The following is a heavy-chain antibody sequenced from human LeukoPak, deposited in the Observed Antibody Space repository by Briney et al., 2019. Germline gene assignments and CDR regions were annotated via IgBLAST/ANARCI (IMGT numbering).Heavy chain of an antibody. CDR1: GFTFDDYA. CDR2: ISWNSKNI. Sequence: PGRSLRLSCAVSGFTFDDYAMHWVRQVPGKGLEWVSGISWNSKNIDYADSVKGRFTISRDNAKNSLFLQMNSLRTEDTAVYYCVKDWVASPEKPQYFQSWGQGTLVTVSS. CDR3: VKDWVASPEKPQYFQS. V-gene: IGHV3-9*01. J-gene: IGHJ1*01. D-gene: IGHD3-9*01.